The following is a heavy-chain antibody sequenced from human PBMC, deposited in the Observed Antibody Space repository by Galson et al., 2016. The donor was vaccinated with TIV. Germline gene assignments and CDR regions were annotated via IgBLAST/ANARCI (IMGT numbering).Heavy chain of an antibody. J-gene: IGHJ6*02. D-gene: IGHD3-16*01. CDR2: IKQDGSEK. CDR1: GFTFSSYS. CDR3: ARDRVGGLDV. Sequence: SLRLSCAASGFTFSSYSMNWVRQAPGKGLEWVANIKQDGSEKNYVDSVKGRFIISRDNAKNSLYLQMNSLRAEDTAMYYCARDRVGGLDVWGQGTTVTVSS. V-gene: IGHV3-7*03.